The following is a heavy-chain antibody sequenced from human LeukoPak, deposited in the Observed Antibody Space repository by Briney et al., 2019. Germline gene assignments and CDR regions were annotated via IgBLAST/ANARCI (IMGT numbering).Heavy chain of an antibody. J-gene: IGHJ5*02. Sequence: KPSETLSLTCAVYGGSFSGYYWSWIRQPPGKGLEWIGEINHSGSTNYNPSLKSRVTISVDTSKNQFSLKLSSVTAADTAVYYCAREDTLTDGNWFDPWGQGTLVTVSS. CDR3: AREDTLTDGNWFDP. CDR2: INHSGST. V-gene: IGHV4-34*01. D-gene: IGHD3-9*01. CDR1: GGSFSGYY.